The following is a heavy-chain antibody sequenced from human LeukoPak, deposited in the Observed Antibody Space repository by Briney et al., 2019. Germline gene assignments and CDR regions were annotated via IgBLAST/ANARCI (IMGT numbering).Heavy chain of an antibody. CDR3: ARVDPFPGNH. CDR2: IIPILGIA. Sequence: SVKVSCKASGGTFSSYTISWVRQAPGQRLEWMGRIIPILGIANYGQKFQGRVTITADKSTSTAYMELSSLRSEDTAVYYCARVDPFPGNHWGQGTLVTVSS. J-gene: IGHJ4*02. V-gene: IGHV1-69*02. CDR1: GGTFSSYT.